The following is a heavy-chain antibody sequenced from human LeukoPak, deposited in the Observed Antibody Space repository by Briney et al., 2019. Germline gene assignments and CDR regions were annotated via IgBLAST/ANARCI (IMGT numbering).Heavy chain of an antibody. D-gene: IGHD1-14*01. CDR1: GFTFSSYE. J-gene: IGHJ5*02. CDR3: ARDNRREGFDP. V-gene: IGHV3-48*03. Sequence: GGSLRLSCAASGFTFSSYEMNWVRQAPGKGLEWVSYISSSGSTVYYADSVKGRFTISRDNAKNSLYLQMNSLRAEDTAVYYCARDNRREGFDPWGQGTLVAVSS. CDR2: ISSSGSTV.